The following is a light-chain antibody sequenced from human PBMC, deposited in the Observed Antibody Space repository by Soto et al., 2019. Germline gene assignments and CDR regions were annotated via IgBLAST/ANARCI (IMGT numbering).Light chain of an antibody. CDR3: ASWDDSLSGYV. CDR2: MND. J-gene: IGLJ1*01. Sequence: QSVLTQPLSASGNPGQRLTISCSGSTSNILRNYVYWYRQFPGTAPRLLISMNDQRPSGVPDRFSGSKSGTSASLAISGLRSEDEADYYCASWDDSLSGYVFGTGTKVTVL. V-gene: IGLV1-47*01. CDR1: TSNILRNY.